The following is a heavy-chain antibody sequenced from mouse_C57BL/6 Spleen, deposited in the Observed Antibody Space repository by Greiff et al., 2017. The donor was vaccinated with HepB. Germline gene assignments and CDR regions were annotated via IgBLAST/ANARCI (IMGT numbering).Heavy chain of an antibody. CDR1: GFNIKDYY. V-gene: IGHV14-2*01. CDR3: ARDYYYGSSEAWFAY. Sequence: VHVKQSGAELVKPGASVKLSCTASGFNIKDYYMHWVKQRTEQGLEWIGRIDPEDGETKYAPKFQGKATITADTSSNTAYLQLSSLTSEDTAVYYCARDYYYGSSEAWFAYWGQGTLVTVSA. D-gene: IGHD1-1*01. J-gene: IGHJ3*01. CDR2: IDPEDGET.